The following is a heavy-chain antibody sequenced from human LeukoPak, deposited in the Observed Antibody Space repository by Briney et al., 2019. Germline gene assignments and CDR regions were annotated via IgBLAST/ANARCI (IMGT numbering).Heavy chain of an antibody. J-gene: IGHJ4*02. V-gene: IGHV1-2*02. CDR3: AGYSSSWYSFDY. CDR2: INPNSGGT. Sequence: ASVKVSCKASGYTFTGYYMHWVRQAPGQGLEWMGWINPNSGGTNYAQKFQGRVTMTRDTSISTAYMELSRLRSDDTAVYYCAGYSSSWYSFDYWGQGTLVTVSS. CDR1: GYTFTGYY. D-gene: IGHD6-13*01.